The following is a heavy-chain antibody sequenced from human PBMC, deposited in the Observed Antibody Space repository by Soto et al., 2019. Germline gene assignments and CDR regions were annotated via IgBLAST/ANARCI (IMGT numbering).Heavy chain of an antibody. J-gene: IGHJ3*02. CDR1: GLTLSDFY. CDR3: ARGHNGFEI. CDR2: ISSDSSDI. Sequence: QVQLVESGGDLVKPGGSRRLSCRASGLTLSDFYMSWVRQTPGKGPEWLSYISSDSSDIFYADYVKGRFTISRDNAQNSLYLQMNGIRDDDTAVYFCARGHNGFEIWGQGPTVTVSS. V-gene: IGHV3-11*01.